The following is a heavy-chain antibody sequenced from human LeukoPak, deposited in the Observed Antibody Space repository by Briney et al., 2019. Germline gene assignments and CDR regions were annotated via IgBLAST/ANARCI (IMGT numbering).Heavy chain of an antibody. CDR3: ASGPAYYDFWSGYFGY. D-gene: IGHD3-3*01. Sequence: GGSLRLSCAASGFTFSSYWMSWVRQAPGKGLEWVANIKQDGSEKYYVDSVKGRFTISRDNAKNSLCLQMNSLRAEDTAVYYCASGPAYYDFWSGYFGYWGQGTLVTVSS. CDR2: IKQDGSEK. CDR1: GFTFSSYW. J-gene: IGHJ4*02. V-gene: IGHV3-7*01.